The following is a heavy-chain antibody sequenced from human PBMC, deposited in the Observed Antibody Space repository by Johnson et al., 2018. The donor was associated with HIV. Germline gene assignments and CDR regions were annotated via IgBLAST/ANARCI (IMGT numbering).Heavy chain of an antibody. D-gene: IGHD6-13*01. CDR2: ISSDGTDT. Sequence: EVQLVESGGGLVQPGGSLILSCAASGFTFSRYWMHWVRQAPGKGLVWVSRISSDGTDTYYADSVKGRFTISRDNARNTMFVQMKSLRAEDTAVYYWARSCPRWAAAGGAFDIWGQGTMVTVAS. CDR3: ARSCPRWAAAGGAFDI. CDR1: GFTFSRYW. J-gene: IGHJ3*02. V-gene: IGHV3-74*02.